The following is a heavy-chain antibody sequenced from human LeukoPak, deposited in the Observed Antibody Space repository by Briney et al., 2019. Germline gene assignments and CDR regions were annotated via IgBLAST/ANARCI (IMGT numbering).Heavy chain of an antibody. J-gene: IGHJ5*02. CDR2: ISAYNGNT. CDR1: GYTFTSYG. D-gene: IGHD3-9*01. Sequence: ASVKVSCKASGYTFTSYGISWVRQAPGQGLEWMGWISAYNGNTNYAQKLQGRVTMTTDTSTSTAYMELRSLRSDDTAVYYCARDPYYDISTGSVLYVVGWFDPWGQGTLVTVSS. V-gene: IGHV1-18*01. CDR3: ARDPYYDISTGSVLYVVGWFDP.